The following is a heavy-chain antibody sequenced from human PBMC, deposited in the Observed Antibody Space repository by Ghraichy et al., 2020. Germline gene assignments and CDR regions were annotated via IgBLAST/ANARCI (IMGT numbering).Heavy chain of an antibody. CDR3: ARDKPHQLRFLASYYYYGMDV. V-gene: IGHV1-2*04. CDR1: GYTFTGYY. D-gene: IGHD3-3*01. Sequence: ASVKVSCKASGYTFTGYYMHWVRQAPGQGLEWMGWINPNSGGTNYAQKFQGWVTMTRDTSISTAYMELSRLRSDDTAVYYCARDKPHQLRFLASYYYYGMDVWGQGTTVTVSS. CDR2: INPNSGGT. J-gene: IGHJ6*02.